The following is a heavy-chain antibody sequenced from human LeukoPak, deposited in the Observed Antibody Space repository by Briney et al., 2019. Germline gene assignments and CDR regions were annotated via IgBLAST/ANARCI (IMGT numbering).Heavy chain of an antibody. D-gene: IGHD3-9*01. V-gene: IGHV3-66*01. CDR3: ARGYYDILTGYRSLDY. CDR2: IYSGGIT. CDR1: GFTVSNNY. J-gene: IGHJ4*02. Sequence: TGGSLRLSCAASGFTVSNNYMNWVRQAPGKGLEWVSVIYSGGITYYADSVKGRFTISRDNSQNTLYLQMNSLRAEDTAVYYCARGYYDILTGYRSLDYWGQGTLVTVSS.